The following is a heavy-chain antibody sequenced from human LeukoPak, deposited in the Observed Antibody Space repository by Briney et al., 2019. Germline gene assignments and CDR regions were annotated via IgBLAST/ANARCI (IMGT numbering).Heavy chain of an antibody. Sequence: GGSLRLSCAASGFTFSTYAMSWVRQAPGKGLEWVSRIGGGGGGTYYADSVMGRFTISRDNSRNTVYLQMSSLRVEETAVYYCAKHGSLSFFDDWGQGTLVTVSS. D-gene: IGHD1-26*01. CDR2: IGGGGGGT. J-gene: IGHJ4*02. V-gene: IGHV3-23*01. CDR1: GFTFSTYA. CDR3: AKHGSLSFFDD.